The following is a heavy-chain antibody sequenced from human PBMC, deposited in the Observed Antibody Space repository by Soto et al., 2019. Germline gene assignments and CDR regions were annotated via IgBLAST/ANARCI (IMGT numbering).Heavy chain of an antibody. V-gene: IGHV3-21*01. Sequence: GGSLRLSCAASGFTFSSYSMNWVRQAPGKGLEWVSSISSSSSYIYYADSVKGRFTISRDNAKNSLYLQMNSLRAEDTAVYYCARDLYGYCSGGSCYVGDYYYYGMDVWAQRTTVTVSS. CDR3: ARDLYGYCSGGSCYVGDYYYYGMDV. J-gene: IGHJ6*02. D-gene: IGHD2-15*01. CDR1: GFTFSSYS. CDR2: ISSSSSYI.